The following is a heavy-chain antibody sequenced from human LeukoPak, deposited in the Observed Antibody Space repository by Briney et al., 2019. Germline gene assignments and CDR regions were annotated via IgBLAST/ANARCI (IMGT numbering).Heavy chain of an antibody. CDR3: ARSYYHFWSDYQYPGDY. D-gene: IGHD3-3*01. Sequence: ASVKVSCTASGYTFTSYAMNWVRQAPGQGLEWMGWITTNTGNPTYAQRFTGRFVLSLDTSVSTAYLQISSLKAEDTAVYYYARSYYHFWSDYQYPGDYWGQGTLVTVSS. CDR1: GYTFTSYA. J-gene: IGHJ4*02. V-gene: IGHV7-4-1*02. CDR2: ITTNTGNP.